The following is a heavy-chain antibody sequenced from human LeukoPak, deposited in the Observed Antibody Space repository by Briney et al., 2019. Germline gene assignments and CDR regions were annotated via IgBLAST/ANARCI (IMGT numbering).Heavy chain of an antibody. J-gene: IGHJ4*02. V-gene: IGHV3-23*01. CDR2: ISGSGGST. D-gene: IGHD6-13*01. CDR1: GFTFSSYA. Sequence: GGSLRLSCAASGFTFSSYAMSWVRQAPGKGLEWVSAISGSGGSTYYADSVKDRFTISRDNSKNTLYLQMNSLRAGDTAVYYCAKGHGYSSSWYGYFDYWGQGTLVTVSS. CDR3: AKGHGYSSSWYGYFDY.